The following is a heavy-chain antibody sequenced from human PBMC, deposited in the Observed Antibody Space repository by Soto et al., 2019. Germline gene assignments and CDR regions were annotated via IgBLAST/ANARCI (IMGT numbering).Heavy chain of an antibody. CDR2: MNPNSGNT. CDR1: GGTFSSYT. CDR3: ARGRSSAGYYYYYYMDV. D-gene: IGHD6-25*01. Sequence: ASVKVSCKASGGTFSSYTINWVRQATGQGLEWMGWMNPNSGNTGYAQKFQGRVTMTRNTSISTAYMELSSLRSEDTAVYYCARGRSSAGYYYYYYMDVWGKGTTVTVSS. J-gene: IGHJ6*03. V-gene: IGHV1-8*02.